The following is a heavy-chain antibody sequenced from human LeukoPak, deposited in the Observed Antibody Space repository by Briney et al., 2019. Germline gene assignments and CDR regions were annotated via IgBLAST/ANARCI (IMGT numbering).Heavy chain of an antibody. J-gene: IGHJ5*02. V-gene: IGHV1-69*13. CDR1: GGTFSSYA. CDR2: IIPIFGTA. CDR3: AREDTRITIFGVVIRWFDP. Sequence: EASVKVSCKASGGTFSSYAISWVRQAPGQGLEWMGGIIPIFGTANYAQKFQGRVTITADESTSAAYMELSSLRSEDTAVYYCAREDTRITIFGVVIRWFDPWGQGILVTVSS. D-gene: IGHD3-3*01.